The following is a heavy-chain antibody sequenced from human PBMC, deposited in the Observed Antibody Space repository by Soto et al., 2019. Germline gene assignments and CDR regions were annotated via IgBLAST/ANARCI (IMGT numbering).Heavy chain of an antibody. D-gene: IGHD4-17*01. J-gene: IGHJ4*02. V-gene: IGHV3-30*18. CDR2: ISYDGSNK. CDR3: AKDRGYGDYETFFDY. CDR1: AFTFSSYG. Sequence: QVQLVESGGGVVQPGRSLRLSCAASAFTFSSYGMHWVRQAPGKGLEWVAVISYDGSNKYYADSVKGRFTISRDNSKNTLYLQMNSLRAEDTAVYYCAKDRGYGDYETFFDYWGQGTLVRVFS.